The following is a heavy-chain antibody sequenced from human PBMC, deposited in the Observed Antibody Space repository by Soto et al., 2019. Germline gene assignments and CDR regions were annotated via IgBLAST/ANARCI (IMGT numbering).Heavy chain of an antibody. CDR2: ISSSSSYI. J-gene: IGHJ5*02. CDR1: GFTFSSYS. V-gene: IGHV3-21*01. D-gene: IGHD4-17*01. CDR3: ARSTTVTASLFDP. Sequence: GGSLRLSCAASGFTFSSYSMNWVRQAPGKGLEWVSSISSSSSYIYYADSVKGRFTISRDNAKNSLYLQMNSLRAEDTAVYYYARSTTVTASLFDPWGQGTLVTLSA.